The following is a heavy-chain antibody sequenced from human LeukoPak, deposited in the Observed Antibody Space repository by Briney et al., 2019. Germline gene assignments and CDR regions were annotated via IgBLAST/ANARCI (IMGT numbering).Heavy chain of an antibody. CDR3: ARDLGRSGYYTIDAFDI. J-gene: IGHJ3*02. D-gene: IGHD3-22*01. CDR1: GFTFNTYS. CDR2: ISSSSSYI. V-gene: IGHV3-21*01. Sequence: GGSLRLSCAAAGFTFNTYSMNWVRQAPGKGLEWVSSISSSSSYIYYADSVKGRFTISRDNAKNSLYLQMNSQRAEDTAVYYCARDLGRSGYYTIDAFDIWGQGTMVTVSS.